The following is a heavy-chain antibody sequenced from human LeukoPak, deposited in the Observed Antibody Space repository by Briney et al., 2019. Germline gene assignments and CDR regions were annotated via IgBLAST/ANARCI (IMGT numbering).Heavy chain of an antibody. CDR1: GFTFGDYA. Sequence: GGSLRLSCTASGFTFGDYAMSWVRQAPGKGLEWVGFIRSKAYGGTTEYAASAKGRFTISRDDSKSIAYLQMNSLKTEDTAVYYCTRDYDILTGPEWFDPWGQGTLVTVSS. V-gene: IGHV3-49*04. J-gene: IGHJ5*02. D-gene: IGHD3-9*01. CDR3: TRDYDILTGPEWFDP. CDR2: IRSKAYGGTT.